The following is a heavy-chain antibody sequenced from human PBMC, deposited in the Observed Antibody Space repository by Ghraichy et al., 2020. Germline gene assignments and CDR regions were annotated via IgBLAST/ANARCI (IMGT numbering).Heavy chain of an antibody. V-gene: IGHV4-39*07. D-gene: IGHD4-17*01. CDR2: IYYSGST. CDR3: ARTTTVTTYIDY. Sequence: SETLSLTCTVSGGSISSSSYYWGWIRQPPGKGLEWIRSIYYSGSTYYNPSLKSRVTISVDTSKNQFSLKLSSVTAADTAVYYCARTTTVTTYIDYWGQGTLVTVSS. CDR1: GGSISSSSYY. J-gene: IGHJ4*02.